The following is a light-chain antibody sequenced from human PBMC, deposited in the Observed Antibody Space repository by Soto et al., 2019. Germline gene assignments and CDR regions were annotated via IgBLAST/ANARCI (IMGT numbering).Light chain of an antibody. Sequence: VLTQSPATLSLSPGERATLACRARQSVLRGNLDWYQQKRGQAPRLLIYGASTRATGTPDRFSGSGSETDFTLTISRLEPEDCAVYYCQHYHNLLWTFGQGTRVEI. V-gene: IGKV3-20*01. CDR3: QHYHNLLWT. J-gene: IGKJ1*01. CDR1: QSVLRGN. CDR2: GAS.